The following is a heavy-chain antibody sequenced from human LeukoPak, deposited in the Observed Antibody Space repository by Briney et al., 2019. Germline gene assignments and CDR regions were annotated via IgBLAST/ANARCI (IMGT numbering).Heavy chain of an antibody. CDR3: AREVSSGWSFDY. CDR2: ISAYNGNT. D-gene: IGHD6-19*01. CDR1: GYTFTSYG. V-gene: IGHV1-18*01. J-gene: IGHJ4*02. Sequence: ASVKVSCKASGYTFTSYGISWVRQAPGQGLEWMGWISAYNGNTNYAQKLQGRVTMTTDTSTSTAYMELSSLRSEDTAVYYCAREVSSGWSFDYWGQGTLVTVSS.